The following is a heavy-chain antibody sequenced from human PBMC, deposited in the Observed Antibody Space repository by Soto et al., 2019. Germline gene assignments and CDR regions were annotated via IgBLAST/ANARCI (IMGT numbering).Heavy chain of an antibody. V-gene: IGHV4-30-2*01. CDR2: IYNSGST. CDR3: ARVPDY. J-gene: IGHJ4*02. Sequence: QLQLQESGSGLVKPSQTLSLTCAVSGGSISSGGYSWSWIRQPPGKGLEWIGYIYNSGSTYYNPSLQSRVTLSVNRSKNQFPLKLSSVTPADNAVYFCARVPDYWGQGTLVTVSS. D-gene: IGHD2-2*01. CDR1: GGSISSGGYS.